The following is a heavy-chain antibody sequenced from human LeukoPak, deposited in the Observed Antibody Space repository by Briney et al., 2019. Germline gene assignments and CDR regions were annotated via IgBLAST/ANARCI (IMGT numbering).Heavy chain of an antibody. D-gene: IGHD2-15*01. J-gene: IGHJ4*02. V-gene: IGHV4-59*12. CDR3: ARAGCSGGSCYRQSFDY. Sequence: PSETLSLTCTVSGGSISSYYWSWIRQPPGKGLEWIGYIYHSGSTYYNPSLKSRVTISVDRSKNQFSLKLSSVTAADTAVYYCARAGCSGGSCYRQSFDYWGQGTLVTVSS. CDR1: GGSISSYY. CDR2: IYHSGST.